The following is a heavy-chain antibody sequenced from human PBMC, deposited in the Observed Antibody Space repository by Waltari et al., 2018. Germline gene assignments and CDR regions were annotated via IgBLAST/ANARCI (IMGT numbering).Heavy chain of an antibody. CDR1: GFTFSTYA. Sequence: QVQLVESGGGVVQPGRSLRLSCTTSGFTFSTYAMHWVRPAPGKGLAWVAVIWYDGRKKYYADSGRGRCTISIDNSKSSLYLQMNSLRADDTAMYYCVKGSDYGDYGYLEYWGQGPLVTVSS. CDR3: VKGSDYGDYGYLEY. D-gene: IGHD4-17*01. J-gene: IGHJ4*02. CDR2: IWYDGRKK. V-gene: IGHV3-33*06.